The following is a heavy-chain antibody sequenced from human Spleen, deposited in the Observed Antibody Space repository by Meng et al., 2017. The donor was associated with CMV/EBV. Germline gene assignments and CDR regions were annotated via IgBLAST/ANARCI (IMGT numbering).Heavy chain of an antibody. CDR1: GYTFTSYG. Sequence: GESLKISCKASGYTFTSYGISWVRQAPGQGLEWMGWISAYNGNTNYAQKFQGRVTITTDESTSTAYMELSSLRSEDTAVYYCARDRTGDCSSTSCYNYYYYYGMDVWGQGTTVTVSS. D-gene: IGHD2-2*02. V-gene: IGHV1-18*01. CDR2: ISAYNGNT. CDR3: ARDRTGDCSSTSCYNYYYYYGMDV. J-gene: IGHJ6*02.